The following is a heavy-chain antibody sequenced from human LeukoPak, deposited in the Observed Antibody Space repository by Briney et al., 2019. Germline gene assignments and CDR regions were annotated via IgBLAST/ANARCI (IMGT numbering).Heavy chain of an antibody. CDR1: GGSVSSGSYY. Sequence: PSETLSLTCTVSGGSVSSGSYYWSWIRQPPGKGLEWIGYIYYSGSTNYNPSLKSRVTISVDTSRNQFSLKLTSVTAADTAMYYCARGSSDWYGPSGYWGQGTLVTVSS. CDR2: IYYSGST. CDR3: ARGSSDWYGPSGY. D-gene: IGHD6-19*01. J-gene: IGHJ4*02. V-gene: IGHV4-61*01.